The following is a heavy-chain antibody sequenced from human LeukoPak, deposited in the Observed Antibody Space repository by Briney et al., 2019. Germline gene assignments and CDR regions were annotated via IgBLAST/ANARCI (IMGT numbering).Heavy chain of an antibody. J-gene: IGHJ6*02. CDR1: GYTFTSYY. D-gene: IGHD3-22*01. CDR3: AREGAYYYDSSGDYYYYGMDV. Sequence: ASVKVSCKASGYTFTSYYMHWVRQAPGQGLEWMGIINPSGGNTSYAQKFQGRVTMTRDTSTSTVYMELSSLRSEDTAVYYCAREGAYYYDSSGDYYYYGMDVWGQGTTVTVSS. CDR2: INPSGGNT. V-gene: IGHV1-46*01.